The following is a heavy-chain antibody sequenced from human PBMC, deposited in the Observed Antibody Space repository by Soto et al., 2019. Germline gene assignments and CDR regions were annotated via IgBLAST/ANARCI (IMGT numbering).Heavy chain of an antibody. V-gene: IGHV3-23*01. J-gene: IGHJ4*02. Sequence: GGSLRLSCAASGFTFSTYAMSWVRQAPGKGLEWVSGISASAGSAYYVDSVKGQFTISRDNSKNTLYLKMNNLRAEDTAVYYCATGPFHSGYDRFDYWGQGTLGTVPS. CDR1: GFTFSTYA. D-gene: IGHD5-12*01. CDR3: ATGPFHSGYDRFDY. CDR2: ISASAGSA.